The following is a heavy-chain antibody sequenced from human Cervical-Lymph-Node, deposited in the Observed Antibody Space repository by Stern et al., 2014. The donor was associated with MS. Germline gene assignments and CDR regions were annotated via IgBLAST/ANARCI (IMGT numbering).Heavy chain of an antibody. V-gene: IGHV5-51*01. CDR3: ARSGGDY. CDR1: GYFFTTSW. J-gene: IGHJ4*02. Sequence: EVQLVQSGAEVKKPGESLKISCKGSGYFFTTSWIGWVRQMPGKGLAWMGIIYPGDSNTKYSPSFPGQGSISPDRSLRPAYLQWSSLRASDTAIYYCARSGGDYWGQGTLVTVSS. CDR2: IYPGDSNT. D-gene: IGHD3-10*01.